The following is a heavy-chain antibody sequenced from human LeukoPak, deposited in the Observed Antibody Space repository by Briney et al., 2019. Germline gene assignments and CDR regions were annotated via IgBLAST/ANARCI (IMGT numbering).Heavy chain of an antibody. D-gene: IGHD3-3*01. CDR1: GYTFTGYY. V-gene: IGHV1-2*02. J-gene: IGHJ6*03. CDR3: ARGDPGSDIWIALSNYYYMDV. CDR2: INPNSGGT. Sequence: GASVKVSCKASGYTFTGYYMHWVRQAPGQGLEWMGWINPNSGGTNYAQKFQGRVTMTRDTSISTAYMELSSLRSEDTAVYYCARGDPGSDIWIALSNYYYMDVWGKGTTVTVSS.